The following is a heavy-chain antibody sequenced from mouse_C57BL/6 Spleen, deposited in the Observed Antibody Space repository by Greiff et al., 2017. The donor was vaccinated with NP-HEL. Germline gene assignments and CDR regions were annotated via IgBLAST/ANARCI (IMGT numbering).Heavy chain of an antibody. J-gene: IGHJ2*01. V-gene: IGHV14-4*01. D-gene: IGHD2-4*01. CDR1: GFNIKDDY. CDR2: IDPENGDT. Sequence: VQLQQSGAELVRPGASVKLSCTASGFNIKDDYMHWVKQRPEQGLEWIGWIDPENGDTEYASKFQGKATITADTSSNTAYLQLSRLTSEDTAVYYCTTYDYLYYFDDWGQGTTLTVSS. CDR3: TTYDYLYYFDD.